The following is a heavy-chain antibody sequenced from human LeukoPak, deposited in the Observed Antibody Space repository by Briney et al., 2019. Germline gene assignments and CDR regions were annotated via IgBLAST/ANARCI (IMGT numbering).Heavy chain of an antibody. CDR3: AKDPSGAMRDY. J-gene: IGHJ4*02. CDR2: VDYRGIT. Sequence: SETLSLTCAVSGASISTVGYYWGWIRQAPEKGLEWIGKVDYRGITQYDPSLKSRVIMSLDTSKNQFSLILSSVTAADTAMYYCAKDPSGAMRDYWGQGTLVTVSP. D-gene: IGHD3-10*01. V-gene: IGHV4-39*01. CDR1: GASISTVGYY.